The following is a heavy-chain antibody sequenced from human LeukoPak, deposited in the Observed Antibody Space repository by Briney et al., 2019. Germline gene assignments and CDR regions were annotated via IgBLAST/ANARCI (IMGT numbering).Heavy chain of an antibody. D-gene: IGHD6-19*01. CDR2: IYSGGST. J-gene: IGHJ4*02. Sequence: GGSLRLSCAASGFTVSSNYMSWVRQAPGKGLEWVSVIYSGGSTYYADSVKGRFTISRDNSKNTLYLQMNGLRAEDTAVYYCARAQWLGYFDYWGQGTLVTVSS. CDR3: ARAQWLGYFDY. V-gene: IGHV3-53*01. CDR1: GFTVSSNY.